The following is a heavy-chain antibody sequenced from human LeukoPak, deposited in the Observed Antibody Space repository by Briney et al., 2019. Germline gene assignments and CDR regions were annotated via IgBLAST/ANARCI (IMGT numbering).Heavy chain of an antibody. CDR3: ARAAPIAAAGTEWFDP. J-gene: IGHJ5*02. D-gene: IGHD6-13*01. V-gene: IGHV4-31*03. CDR2: IYYSGST. CDR1: GGSISSGGYY. Sequence: PSQTLSLTCTVSGGSISSGGYYWSWIRQHPGKGLEWIGYIYYSGSTYYNPSLRSRVSISVDTSKNQFSLKLTSVTAADTAVYYCARAAPIAAAGTEWFDPWGQGTLVTVSS.